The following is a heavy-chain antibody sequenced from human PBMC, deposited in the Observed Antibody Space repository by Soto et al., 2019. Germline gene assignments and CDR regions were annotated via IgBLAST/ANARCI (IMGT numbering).Heavy chain of an antibody. CDR3: ATKPDYGDYRYYYYGMDD. CDR2: ISGSGGST. J-gene: IGHJ6*02. CDR1: GFTFSSYA. D-gene: IGHD4-17*01. V-gene: IGHV3-23*01. Sequence: GGSLRLSCAASGFTFSSYAMSWVRQAPGKGLEWVSAISGSGGSTYYADSVKGRFTISRDNSKNTLYLQMNSLRAEDTAVYYCATKPDYGDYRYYYYGMDDWGQGTTVTVSS.